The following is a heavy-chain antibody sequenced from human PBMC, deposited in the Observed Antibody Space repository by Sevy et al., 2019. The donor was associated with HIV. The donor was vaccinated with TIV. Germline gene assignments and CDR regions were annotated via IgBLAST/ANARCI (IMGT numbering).Heavy chain of an antibody. CDR2: INESGIT. D-gene: IGHD2-2*01. CDR1: DGSFSGYY. J-gene: IGHJ5*02. CDR3: SLSPPVVVVPGAPSWFDP. V-gene: IGHV4-34*01. Sequence: SETLSLTCAVHDGSFSGYYWNWIRQLPGKGLEWIGEINESGITYYNPSLKSQVTISVDTSKKQFSLKLNSVTAADTAVYFCSLSPPVVVVPGAPSWFDPWGQGTLVTVSS.